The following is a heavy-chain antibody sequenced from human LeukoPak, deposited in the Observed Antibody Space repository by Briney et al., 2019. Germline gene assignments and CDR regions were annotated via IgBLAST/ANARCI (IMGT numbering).Heavy chain of an antibody. D-gene: IGHD3-16*02. V-gene: IGHV3-21*01. Sequence: GGSLRPSCAASGFTFSSYSMNWVRQAPGKGLEWVSSISSSSSYLYYADSVKGRFTISRDNAKNSLYLHMNSLRAEDTAVYYCARDGGGDYVWGSYRRDFDYWGQGTLVTVSS. CDR1: GFTFSSYS. J-gene: IGHJ4*02. CDR3: ARDGGGDYVWGSYRRDFDY. CDR2: ISSSSSYL.